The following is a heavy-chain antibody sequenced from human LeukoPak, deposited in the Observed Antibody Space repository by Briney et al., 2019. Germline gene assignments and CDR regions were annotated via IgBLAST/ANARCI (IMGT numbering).Heavy chain of an antibody. V-gene: IGHV3-23*01. D-gene: IGHD2-8*02. CDR2: VSGSGGST. CDR1: GFTFSTYA. Sequence: GGSLRLSCEASGFTFSTYAMSWVRRAPGSGLEWVSAVSGSGGSTYYAGSVKGRFTISRDNSRNTLYLQMNSLRGEDTALYYCAKASTGLTHDFDNWGQGTLVTVSS. CDR3: AKASTGLTHDFDN. J-gene: IGHJ4*02.